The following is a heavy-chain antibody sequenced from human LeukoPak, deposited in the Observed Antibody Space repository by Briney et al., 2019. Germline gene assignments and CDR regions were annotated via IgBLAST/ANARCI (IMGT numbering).Heavy chain of an antibody. Sequence: ASVKVSCKASGYTFTSYGISWVRQAPGQGLEWMGWISAYNGNTNYAQKLQGRVTMTTDTSTSTAYMELSRLRSDDTAVYYCARGPHGRIYDILTGFDYWGQGTLVTVSS. J-gene: IGHJ4*02. CDR2: ISAYNGNT. CDR3: ARGPHGRIYDILTGFDY. CDR1: GYTFTSYG. V-gene: IGHV1-18*01. D-gene: IGHD3-9*01.